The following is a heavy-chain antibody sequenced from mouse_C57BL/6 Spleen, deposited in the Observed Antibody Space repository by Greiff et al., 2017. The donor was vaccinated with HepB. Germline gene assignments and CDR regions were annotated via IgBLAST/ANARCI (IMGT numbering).Heavy chain of an antibody. CDR3: ARRTSLYDYGAGYFDY. D-gene: IGHD2-4*01. V-gene: IGHV1-50*01. CDR2: IDPSDSYT. J-gene: IGHJ2*01. Sequence: QVQLQQPGAELVKPGASVKLSCKASGYTFTSYWMQWVKQRPGQGLEWIGEIDPSDSYTNYNQKFKGKATLTVDTSSSPAYMQLSSLTSEDSAVYYCARRTSLYDYGAGYFDYWGQGTTLTVSS. CDR1: GYTFTSYW.